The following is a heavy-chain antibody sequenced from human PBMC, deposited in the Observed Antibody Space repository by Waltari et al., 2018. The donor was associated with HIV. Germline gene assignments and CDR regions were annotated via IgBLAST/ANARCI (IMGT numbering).Heavy chain of an antibody. CDR1: GGSFSGSY. CDR3: ARARLVSRGQYCSTTSCLPHYYYYYGMDV. CDR2: INHSGST. Sequence: QVQLRQWGAGLLKPSATLSLTCAVYGGSFSGSYWTWIRQPPGKGLEWIGEINHSGSTNYNPSLKSRVPISVDTSKNQFSLKLTSVTAADTAVFYCARARLVSRGQYCSTTSCLPHYYYYYGMDVWGQGTTVTVSS. D-gene: IGHD2-2*01. J-gene: IGHJ6*02. V-gene: IGHV4-34*01.